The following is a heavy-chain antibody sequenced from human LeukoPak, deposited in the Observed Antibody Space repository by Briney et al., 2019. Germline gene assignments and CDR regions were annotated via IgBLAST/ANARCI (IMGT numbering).Heavy chain of an antibody. V-gene: IGHV4-34*01. J-gene: IGHJ4*02. Sequence: PSETLSLTCAVYGGSFSAYYWSWLRQPPGRGLEWIGEINHSGSINYNPSLKSRVTMSVDTSKNQLSLKLRSVTAADTAVYYCTANPHRDGPLNCWGQGTLVTVSS. CDR1: GGSFSAYY. CDR2: INHSGSI. CDR3: TANPHRDGPLNC. D-gene: IGHD5-24*01.